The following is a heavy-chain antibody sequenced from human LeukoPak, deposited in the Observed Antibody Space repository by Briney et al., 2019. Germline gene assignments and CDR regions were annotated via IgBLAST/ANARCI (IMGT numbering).Heavy chain of an antibody. V-gene: IGHV4-59*01. CDR1: GGSISSYY. D-gene: IGHD3-22*01. CDR2: IYYSGST. J-gene: IGHJ2*01. Sequence: SGTLSLTCTVSGGSISSYYWSWIRQPPGKGLEWIGYIYYSGSTNYNPSLKSRVTISVDTSKNQFSLKLSSVTAADTAVYYCARVGYYYDSSGYYSLWYFDLWGRGTLVTVSS. CDR3: ARVGYYYDSSGYYSLWYFDL.